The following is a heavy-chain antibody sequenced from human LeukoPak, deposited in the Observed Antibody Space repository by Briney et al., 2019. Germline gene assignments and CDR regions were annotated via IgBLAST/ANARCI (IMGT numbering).Heavy chain of an antibody. CDR3: ARNPIYPIGYSSSWYDANWFDP. CDR1: GFTFSSYS. V-gene: IGHV3-21*01. J-gene: IGHJ5*02. D-gene: IGHD6-13*01. Sequence: GGSLRLSCAASGFTFSSYSMNWVCQAPGKGLEWVSSISSSSSYIYYADSVKGRFTISRDNAKNSLYLQMNSLRAEDTAVYYCARNPIYPIGYSSSWYDANWFDPWGQGTLVTVSS. CDR2: ISSSSSYI.